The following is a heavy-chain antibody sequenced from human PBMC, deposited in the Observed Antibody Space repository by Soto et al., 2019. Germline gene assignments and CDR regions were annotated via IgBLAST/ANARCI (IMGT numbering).Heavy chain of an antibody. Sequence: QVQLVQSGAEVKKPGASVTVSCKASGYTFTKYDINWVRQAPGQGLEWMGWMNPNSGNTGYAQKVQGRVTMPRSTSLNTAYMELSSLTSDDTAVYYCAKAEDCSSSSCHHYYYYMDVWGIGTTVTVSS. D-gene: IGHD2-2*01. CDR1: GYTFTKYD. V-gene: IGHV1-8*01. CDR2: MNPNSGNT. J-gene: IGHJ6*03. CDR3: AKAEDCSSSSCHHYYYYMDV.